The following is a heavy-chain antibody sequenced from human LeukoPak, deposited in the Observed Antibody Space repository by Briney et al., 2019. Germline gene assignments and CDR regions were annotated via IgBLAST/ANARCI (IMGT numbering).Heavy chain of an antibody. J-gene: IGHJ5*02. D-gene: IGHD3-10*01. Sequence: VASVKVSCKASGYTFTSYYMHWVRQAPGQGLEWMGIINPSGGSTSYAQKFQGRVTMTKDMSTSTVYMELSSLRSEDTAVYYCARESRYYGSGTSIWFDPWGQGTLVTVSS. CDR2: INPSGGST. CDR1: GYTFTSYY. CDR3: ARESRYYGSGTSIWFDP. V-gene: IGHV1-46*01.